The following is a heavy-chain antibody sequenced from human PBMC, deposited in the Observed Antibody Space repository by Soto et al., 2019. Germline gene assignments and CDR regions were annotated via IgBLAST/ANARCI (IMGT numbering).Heavy chain of an antibody. CDR1: SGSMSSSLNH. V-gene: IGHV4-39*01. Sequence: SETLSLTCIVSSGSMSSSLNHWGWIRQPPGKGLEWIGDINYSGSTYYNPSLQSRLTISVDTSNNQFSLTLSSVTAADTAVYYCAQLAGYCIGYCCYGHYALDVWGQGTTVTVSS. J-gene: IGHJ6*01. D-gene: IGHD2-2*01. CDR3: AQLAGYCIGYCCYGHYALDV. CDR2: INYSGST.